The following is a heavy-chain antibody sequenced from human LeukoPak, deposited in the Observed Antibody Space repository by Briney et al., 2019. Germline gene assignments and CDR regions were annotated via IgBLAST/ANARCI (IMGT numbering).Heavy chain of an antibody. CDR1: GYTFTSYD. CDR2: INPNSGGT. Sequence: GASVKVSCKASGYTFTSYDINWVRQAPGQGLEWMGWINPNSGGTDYVQKFQGRVTMTRDASISTAYMELSRLRSDDTAVYYCARDSTYCSSTSCYYDYWGQGTLVTVSS. V-gene: IGHV1-2*02. J-gene: IGHJ4*02. CDR3: ARDSTYCSSTSCYYDY. D-gene: IGHD2-2*01.